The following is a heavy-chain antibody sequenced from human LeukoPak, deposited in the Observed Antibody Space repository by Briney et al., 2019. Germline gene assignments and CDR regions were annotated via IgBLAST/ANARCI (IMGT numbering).Heavy chain of an antibody. CDR1: GYTFTSYY. Sequence: ASVKVSCKASGYTFTSYYMHWVRQAPGQGLEWMGIINPSGGSKSYAQKFQGRVTTTRDTSTSTVYMELSSLRSEDTAVYYCARESGRDSSSWYIAVDRYGMDVWGQGTTVTVSS. CDR2: INPSGGSK. D-gene: IGHD6-13*01. V-gene: IGHV1-46*01. J-gene: IGHJ6*02. CDR3: ARESGRDSSSWYIAVDRYGMDV.